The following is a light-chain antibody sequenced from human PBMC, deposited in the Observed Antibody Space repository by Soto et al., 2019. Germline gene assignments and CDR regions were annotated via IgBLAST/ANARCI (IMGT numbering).Light chain of an antibody. CDR1: SSDVGNYNL. CDR2: EGG. V-gene: IGLV2-23*03. J-gene: IGLJ2*01. Sequence: QSALTQPASVSGSPGQSITISCTGTSSDVGNYNLVSWYQQYPGKAPKLMIYEGGKRPSGVSNRFSGSKSGNTASLTISGLQAEDEADYYCSSYAGSNNFVVFGGGTKLTVL. CDR3: SSYAGSNNFVV.